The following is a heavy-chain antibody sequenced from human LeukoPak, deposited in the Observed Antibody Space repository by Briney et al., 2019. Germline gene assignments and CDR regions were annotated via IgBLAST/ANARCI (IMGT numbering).Heavy chain of an antibody. J-gene: IGHJ4*02. CDR2: IYYSGST. Sequence: LETLSLTCTVSGGSISSYYWSWIRQPPGKGLEWIGYIYYSGSTNYNPSLKSRVTVSVDTSKNQFSLKLSSVTAADTAVYYCARYDILTGHIDYWGQGTLVTVSS. CDR3: ARYDILTGHIDY. D-gene: IGHD3-9*01. V-gene: IGHV4-59*08. CDR1: GGSISSYY.